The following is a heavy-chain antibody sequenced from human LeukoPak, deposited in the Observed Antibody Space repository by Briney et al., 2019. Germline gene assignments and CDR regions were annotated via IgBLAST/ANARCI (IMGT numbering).Heavy chain of an antibody. CDR3: VRDLLWSFDI. J-gene: IGHJ3*02. Sequence: GGSLRLSCVASGFTFSTYSINWIRQAPGGGREWTSYNTSDGSAMSYADSVNGRFAISRENAKNSLYLHTNNLSDEDTAMYFCVRDLLWSFDIWGQGTMVTVSS. D-gene: IGHD2-21*01. CDR2: NTSDGSAM. V-gene: IGHV3-48*02. CDR1: GFTFSTYS.